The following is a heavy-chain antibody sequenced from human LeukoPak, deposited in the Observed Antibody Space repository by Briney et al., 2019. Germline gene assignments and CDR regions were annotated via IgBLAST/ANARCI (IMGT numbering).Heavy chain of an antibody. CDR2: VHHSGST. D-gene: IGHD1-20*01. CDR1: GGSFNDYY. CDR3: ARGNLRYNWDDPDVRKFYYFHSLDV. V-gene: IGHV4-34*01. J-gene: IGHJ6*03. Sequence: SETLSLTCAVHGGSFNDYYWNWIRQSPGGGLEWIGEVHHSGSTKYNPSLKSRLSISLDTSKNQFSLSLNCVVAAHTAVYYCARGNLRYNWDDPDVRKFYYFHSLDVCGEGTTAIVTS.